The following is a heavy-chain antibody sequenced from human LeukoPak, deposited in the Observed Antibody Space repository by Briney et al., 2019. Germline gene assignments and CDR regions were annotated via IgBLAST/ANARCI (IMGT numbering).Heavy chain of an antibody. J-gene: IGHJ4*02. CDR1: GFTFSDYA. CDR2: IRKDGSNQ. Sequence: PGGSLRLSCAASGFTFSDYAMPWVRQAPGKGLEWVAIIRKDGSNQYYADSVKGRFTISRDNSKNTLFLQMNSLRAEDTAIYYCARARTSSWYGDYWGQGTLVTVSS. V-gene: IGHV3-30*01. CDR3: ARARTSSWYGDY. D-gene: IGHD6-13*01.